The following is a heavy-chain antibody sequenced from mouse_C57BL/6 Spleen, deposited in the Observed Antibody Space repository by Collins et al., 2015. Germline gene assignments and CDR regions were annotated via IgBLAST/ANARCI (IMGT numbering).Heavy chain of an antibody. CDR2: IHPSDSDT. CDR3: AMDYGSPFAY. Sequence: QVQLQQPGAELVKSGASVKVSCKASGYTFTSYWMHWVKQRPGQGLEWIGRIHPSDSDTNYNQKFKGKATLTVDKSSSTAYMQVSSLTSEDFAVYYCAMDYGSPFAYWGQGTLVTVSA. V-gene: IGHV1-74*01. CDR1: GYTFTSYW. D-gene: IGHD1-1*01. J-gene: IGHJ3*01.